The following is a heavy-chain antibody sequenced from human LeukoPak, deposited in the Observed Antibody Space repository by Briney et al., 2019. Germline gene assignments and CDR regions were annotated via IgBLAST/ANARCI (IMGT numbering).Heavy chain of an antibody. CDR3: ARDLEMATIWVVDAFDI. Sequence: GGSLRLSCAASGFTFSSYSMNWVRQAPGKGLKWVSSISSSSSYIYYADSVKGRFTISRDNAKNSLYLQMNSLRAEDTAVYYCARDLEMATIWVVDAFDIWGQGTMVTVSS. CDR1: GFTFSSYS. D-gene: IGHD5-24*01. V-gene: IGHV3-21*01. CDR2: ISSSSSYI. J-gene: IGHJ3*02.